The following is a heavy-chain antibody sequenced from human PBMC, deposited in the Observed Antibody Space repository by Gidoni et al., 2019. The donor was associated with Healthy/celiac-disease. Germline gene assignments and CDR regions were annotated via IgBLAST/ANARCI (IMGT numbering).Heavy chain of an antibody. CDR1: GYTFTGYY. V-gene: IGHV1-2*04. CDR2: INPNSGGT. Sequence: QVQLVQSGAEVNKPGPSVKVSCNASGYTFTGYYMPWVRQAPGQGLEWMGWINPNSGGTNYAQKFQGWVTMTRDTSISTAYMELSRLRSDDTAVYYCARDSGNSVFDYWGQGTLVTVSS. CDR3: ARDSGNSVFDY. J-gene: IGHJ4*02. D-gene: IGHD1-26*01.